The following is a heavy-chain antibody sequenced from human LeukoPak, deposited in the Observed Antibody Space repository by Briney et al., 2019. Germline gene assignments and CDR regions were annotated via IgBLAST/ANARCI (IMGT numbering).Heavy chain of an antibody. Sequence: ASVKVSCKASGYTFTSYDINWVRQATGQGLEWMGWMNPNSGNTGYAQKFQGRVTITRNTSISTAYMELSSLRSEDTAVYYCARAPLAYYDFWSGYYRDYYYYYYMDVWGKGATVTVSS. CDR3: ARAPLAYYDFWSGYYRDYYYYYYMDV. D-gene: IGHD3-3*01. CDR2: MNPNSGNT. V-gene: IGHV1-8*03. CDR1: GYTFTSYD. J-gene: IGHJ6*03.